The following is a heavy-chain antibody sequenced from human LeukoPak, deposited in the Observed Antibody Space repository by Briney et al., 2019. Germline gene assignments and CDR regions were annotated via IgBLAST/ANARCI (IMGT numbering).Heavy chain of an antibody. V-gene: IGHV4-39*07. CDR1: GGSISSSNYY. D-gene: IGHD1-26*01. J-gene: IGHJ3*02. CDR2: IHYSGST. CDR3: ARVRLSGTYLDAFDI. Sequence: SETLSLTCTVSGGSISSSNYYWGWIRQPPGKGLEWIGSIHYSGSTYYNPSLKSRVTISVDTSKNQFSLKLNSITTADTAVYYCARVRLSGTYLDAFDIWGQGTMVTVSS.